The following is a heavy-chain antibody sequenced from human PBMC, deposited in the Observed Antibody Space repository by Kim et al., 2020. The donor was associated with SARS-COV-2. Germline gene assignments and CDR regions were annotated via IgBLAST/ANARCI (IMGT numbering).Heavy chain of an antibody. CDR3: ASERGGQKKFDY. J-gene: IGHJ4*02. D-gene: IGHD3-16*01. CDR2: INPNSGGT. CDR1: GYTFTGYY. V-gene: IGHV1-2*02. Sequence: ASVKVSCKASGYTFTGYYIHWVRQAPEQGLEWMGWINPNSGGTNYAQRFQGRVTMTRDTSISTAYMELGRLRSDDTAVYYCASERGGQKKFDYWGQGTLVTVSS.